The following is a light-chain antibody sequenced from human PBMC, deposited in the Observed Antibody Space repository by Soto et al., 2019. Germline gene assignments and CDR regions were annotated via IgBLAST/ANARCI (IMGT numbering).Light chain of an antibody. Sequence: PASLYVSPGEKSTLSCRASQSVFSNLALYHQKPVQAPSLLIYGASTRATGIPARFSGSGSCTEFTLTIRSLQSEDFAVYYCQQYNNWPRTFGHGNTVDIK. CDR1: QSVFSN. CDR3: QQYNNWPRT. J-gene: IGKJ1*01. CDR2: GAS. V-gene: IGKV3-15*01.